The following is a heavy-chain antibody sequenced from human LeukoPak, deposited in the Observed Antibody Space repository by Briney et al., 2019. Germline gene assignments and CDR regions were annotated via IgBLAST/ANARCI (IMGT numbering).Heavy chain of an antibody. CDR2: IYYSGST. J-gene: IGHJ6*02. Sequence: PSETLSLTCTVSGGSISSGDYYWSWIRQPPGKGLEWIGYIYYSGSTYYNPSLKSRVTISVDTSKNQFSLKLSSVTAADTAVYYCARDRVRGYSYGRGFYGMDVWGQGTTVTVSS. CDR1: GGSISSGDYY. D-gene: IGHD5-18*01. V-gene: IGHV4-30-4*01. CDR3: ARDRVRGYSYGRGFYGMDV.